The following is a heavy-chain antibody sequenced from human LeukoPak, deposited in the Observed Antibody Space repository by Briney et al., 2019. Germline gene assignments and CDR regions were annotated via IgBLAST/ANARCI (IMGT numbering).Heavy chain of an antibody. CDR3: ARDCIGCHGFDY. D-gene: IGHD2-15*01. Sequence: GASVKVSCKASGYTFTSYGITWVRQAPGQGLEWMGWVSAYADNTSYVQKIQGRVTMTTDTSTSTAYMELRSLRSDDTAVYYCARDCIGCHGFDYWGQGTLVTVSS. CDR2: VSAYADNT. CDR1: GYTFTSYG. V-gene: IGHV1-18*01. J-gene: IGHJ4*02.